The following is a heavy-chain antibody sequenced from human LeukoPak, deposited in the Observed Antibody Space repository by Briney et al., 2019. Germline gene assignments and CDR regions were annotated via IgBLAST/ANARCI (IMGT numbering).Heavy chain of an antibody. J-gene: IGHJ4*02. CDR2: INPNSGGT. V-gene: IGHV1-2*02. D-gene: IGHD2-2*01. CDR3: ARDTVVPAAIFAADSGSY. CDR1: GYTFTGYY. Sequence: GASVKVSCKASGYTFTGYYMHWVRQAPGQGLEWMGWINPNSGGTNYAQKFQGRVTMTRDTSISTAYMELSRLRSDDTAAYYCARDTVVPAAIFAADSGSYWGQGTLVTVSS.